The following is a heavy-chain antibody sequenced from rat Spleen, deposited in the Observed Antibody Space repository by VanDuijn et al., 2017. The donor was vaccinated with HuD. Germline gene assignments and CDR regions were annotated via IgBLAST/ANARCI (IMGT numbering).Heavy chain of an antibody. CDR1: GFTFSNYG. CDR2: ISPSGGST. V-gene: IGHV5-19*01. D-gene: IGHD1-11*01. CDR3: ATFPIPSVSEY. J-gene: IGHJ2*01. Sequence: EVQLVESGGGLVQPGRSLKLSCAASGFTFSNYGMHWIRQAPTKGLEWVASISPSGGSTYYRDSVKGRFTISRDYAKSTLYLQMDSLRSEDTATYYCATFPIPSVSEYCGNGVMFTVSA.